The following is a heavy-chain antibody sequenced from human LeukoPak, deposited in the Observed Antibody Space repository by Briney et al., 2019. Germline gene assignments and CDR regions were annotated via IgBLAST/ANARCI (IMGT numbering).Heavy chain of an antibody. CDR1: GGSFSGYY. V-gene: IGHV4-34*01. J-gene: IGHJ6*02. Sequence: NPSETLSLTCAVYGGSFSGYYWSWIRQPPRKGLEWIGEINSSGSTNYNPSLKSRVTISVDTSKNQFSLKLSSVTAADTAVYYCARGRIQWVGSGSYYYYYYGMDVWGQGTTVTVSS. CDR2: INSSGST. CDR3: ARGRIQWVGSGSYYYYYYGMDV. D-gene: IGHD3-10*01.